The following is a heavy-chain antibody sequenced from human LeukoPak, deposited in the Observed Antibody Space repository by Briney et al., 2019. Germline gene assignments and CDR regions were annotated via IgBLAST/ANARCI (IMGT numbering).Heavy chain of an antibody. V-gene: IGHV1-46*01. CDR3: ARAPAAARSFDY. D-gene: IGHD6-6*01. J-gene: IGHJ4*02. CDR1: GYTFTSYY. CDR2: INPSGGST. Sequence: ASVKVSCKASGYTFTSYYMHWVRQAPGQGLEWMGIINPSGGSTSYAQKFQGRVTMTRDTSTSTVYMELSSLRSEDTAVYYCARAPAAARSFDYWGQGTLVTISS.